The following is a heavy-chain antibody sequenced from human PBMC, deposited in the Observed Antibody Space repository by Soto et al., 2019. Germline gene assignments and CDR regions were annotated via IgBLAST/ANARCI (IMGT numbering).Heavy chain of an antibody. V-gene: IGHV1-69*13. CDR1: GGTFGSYA. CDR3: ASLTYYDFWSGHPIGAFDI. CDR2: IIPIFGTA. D-gene: IGHD3-3*01. Sequence: SVKVSCKASGGTFGSYAISWVRQAPGQGLEWMGGIIPIFGTANYAQKFQGRVTITADESTSTAYMELSSLRSEDTAVYYCASLTYYDFWSGHPIGAFDIWGQGTMVTVSS. J-gene: IGHJ3*02.